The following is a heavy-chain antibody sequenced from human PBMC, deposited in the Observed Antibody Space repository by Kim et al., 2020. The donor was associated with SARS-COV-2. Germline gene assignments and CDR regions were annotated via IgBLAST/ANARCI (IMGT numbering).Heavy chain of an antibody. J-gene: IGHJ4*02. CDR2: GGRP. D-gene: IGHD1-20*01. V-gene: IGHV3-23*01. Sequence: GGRPYYADSVKGQFTISRDNSKNTLYLQMNNLRGEDTAIYYCALNWNCDYWGQGTLVTVSS. CDR3: ALNWNCDY.